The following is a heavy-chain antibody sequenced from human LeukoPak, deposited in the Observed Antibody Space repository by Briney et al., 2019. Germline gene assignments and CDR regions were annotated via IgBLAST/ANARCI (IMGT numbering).Heavy chain of an antibody. V-gene: IGHV4-59*01. CDR3: ARGTGGSYRYFDY. D-gene: IGHD1-26*01. J-gene: IGHJ4*02. CDR2: IYYSGST. Sequence: SETLSLTYTVSGGSISSYYWSWIRQPPGKGLEWIGYIYYSGSTNYNPSLKSRVTISVDTSKNQFSLKLSSVTAADTAVYYCARGTGGSYRYFDYWGQGTLVTVSS. CDR1: GGSISSYY.